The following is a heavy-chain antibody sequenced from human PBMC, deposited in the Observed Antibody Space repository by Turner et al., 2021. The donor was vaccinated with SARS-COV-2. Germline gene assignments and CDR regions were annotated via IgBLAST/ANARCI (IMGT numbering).Heavy chain of an antibody. J-gene: IGHJ3*02. CDR3: ARQGDYYDSSGYYPDAFDI. V-gene: IGHV3-21*01. CDR1: GFTFSSYT. Sequence: EVQLVESGGGLVKPGGSLRLSCAASGFTFSSYTMDWVRQGPGKGLEWVSSISSSSSYIYYADSVKGRFTISRDNAKNSLYLQMNSLRAEDTAVFYCARQGDYYDSSGYYPDAFDIWGQGTMVTVSS. CDR2: ISSSSSYI. D-gene: IGHD3-22*01.